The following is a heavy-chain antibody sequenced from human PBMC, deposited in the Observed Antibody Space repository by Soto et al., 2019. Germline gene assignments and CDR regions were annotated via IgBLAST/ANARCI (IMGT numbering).Heavy chain of an antibody. J-gene: IGHJ4*02. D-gene: IGHD3-22*01. V-gene: IGHV1-18*01. CDR3: ARDPYDSSGYWYGHPDY. CDR2: ISAYNGNT. CDR1: GYTFTSYG. Sequence: QVQLVQSGAEVKKPGASVKVSCKASGYTFTSYGISWVRQAPGQGLEWMGWISAYNGNTNYAQKLQGRVTMTTDTSXSXXYMELRSLRSDDTAVYYCARDPYDSSGYWYGHPDYWGQGTLVTVSS.